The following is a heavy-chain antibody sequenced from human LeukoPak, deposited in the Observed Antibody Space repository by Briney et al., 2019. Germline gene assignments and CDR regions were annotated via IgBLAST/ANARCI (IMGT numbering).Heavy chain of an antibody. CDR2: INPNSGGT. CDR1: GYTFTGYY. D-gene: IGHD3-3*01. Sequence: ASVKVSCKASGYTFTGYYMHWVRQAPGQGLEWMGWINPNSGGTNYAQKFQGRVTMTRDTSISTAYMELSRLRSDDTAVYYCATFTVSGVIMKKFDLWGQGTLVTVSS. J-gene: IGHJ5*02. V-gene: IGHV1-2*02. CDR3: ATFTVSGVIMKKFDL.